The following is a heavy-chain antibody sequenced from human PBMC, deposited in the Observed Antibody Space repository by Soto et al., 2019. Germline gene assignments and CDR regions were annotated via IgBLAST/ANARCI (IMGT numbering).Heavy chain of an antibody. J-gene: IGHJ4*02. D-gene: IGHD3-22*01. V-gene: IGHV1-46*01. CDR3: AREDSSGYYATSPFVH. Sequence: ASVKVSCKASGYTFTSYYMHWVRQAPGQGLEWMGIINPSGGSTSYAQKFQGRVTMTRDTSTSTVYMELSSLRSEDTAVYYCAREDSSGYYATSPFVHWGQGTLVTVSS. CDR1: GYTFTSYY. CDR2: INPSGGST.